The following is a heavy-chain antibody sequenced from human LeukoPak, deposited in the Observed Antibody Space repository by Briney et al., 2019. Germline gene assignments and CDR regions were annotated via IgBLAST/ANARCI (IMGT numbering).Heavy chain of an antibody. D-gene: IGHD1-26*01. CDR3: ASIVGATLGDY. Sequence: SETLSLTCTVSGGSVSSGSYYWGWIRQPPGKGLEWIGYIYYSGSTNYNPSLKSRVTISVDTSKNQFSLKLSSVTAADTAVYYCASIVGATLGDYWGQGTLVTVSS. CDR1: GGSVSSGSYY. CDR2: IYYSGST. V-gene: IGHV4-61*01. J-gene: IGHJ4*02.